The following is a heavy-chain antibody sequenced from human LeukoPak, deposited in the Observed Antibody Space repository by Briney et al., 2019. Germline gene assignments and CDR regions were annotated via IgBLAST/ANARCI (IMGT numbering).Heavy chain of an antibody. J-gene: IGHJ3*02. Sequence: ASVKVSCKASGYTFTSYDINWVRQATGQGLEWMGWMNPNSGNTGYAQKFQGRVTMTRNTSMSTAYMELSSLRSEDTAVYYCATPIAVAGTDAFDIWGQGTMVTVSS. D-gene: IGHD6-19*01. V-gene: IGHV1-8*01. CDR2: MNPNSGNT. CDR1: GYTFTSYD. CDR3: ATPIAVAGTDAFDI.